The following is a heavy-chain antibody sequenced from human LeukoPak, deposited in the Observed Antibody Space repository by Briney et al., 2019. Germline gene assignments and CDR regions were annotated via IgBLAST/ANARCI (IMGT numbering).Heavy chain of an antibody. CDR1: GFTFSSYW. V-gene: IGHV3-74*01. D-gene: IGHD3-3*01. CDR3: ARVTIFGVVATFDY. Sequence: GSLRLSCAASGFTFSSYWMHLVRQAPGKGLVWVSRINSDGRSTSYADSVKGRFTISRDSAKNTLYLQMNSLRAEDTAVYYCARVTIFGVVATFDYWGQGTLVTVSS. CDR2: INSDGRST. J-gene: IGHJ4*02.